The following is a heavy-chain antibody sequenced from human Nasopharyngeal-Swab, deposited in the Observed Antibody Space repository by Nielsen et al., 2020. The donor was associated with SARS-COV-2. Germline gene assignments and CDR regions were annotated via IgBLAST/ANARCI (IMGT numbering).Heavy chain of an antibody. Sequence: SETLSLTCTVPGGSISSYYWSWIRQPPGKGLEWIGYIYYSGSTNYNPSLKSRVTISVDTSKNQFSLKLSSVTAADTAVYYCARGHPTIAVAGTNYYYGMDVWGQGTTVTVSS. D-gene: IGHD6-19*01. V-gene: IGHV4-59*01. CDR3: ARGHPTIAVAGTNYYYGMDV. CDR2: IYYSGST. CDR1: GGSISSYY. J-gene: IGHJ6*02.